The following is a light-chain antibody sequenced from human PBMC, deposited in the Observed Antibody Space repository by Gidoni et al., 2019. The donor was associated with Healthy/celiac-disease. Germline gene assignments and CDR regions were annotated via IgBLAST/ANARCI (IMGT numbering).Light chain of an antibody. CDR2: GAS. J-gene: IGKJ2*01. CDR1: QSISSN. CDR3: QQYKNWPPYT. Sequence: EIVMTPSPATLSVSPGERATLSCRASQSISSNLAWYQQKPGQPPRLLSCGASTRAIGIPDRFSGSGSGTEFTLTISSLQSEDFAVYYCQQYKNWPPYTFGQGTKLEIK. V-gene: IGKV3-15*01.